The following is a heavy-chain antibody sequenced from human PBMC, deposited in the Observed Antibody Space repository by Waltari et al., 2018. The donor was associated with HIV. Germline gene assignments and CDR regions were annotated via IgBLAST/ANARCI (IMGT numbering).Heavy chain of an antibody. CDR1: GFEFRHYS. CDR2: IGRGKNEK. V-gene: IGHV3-7*03. D-gene: IGHD3-10*01. J-gene: IGHJ4*02. Sequence: DVYLVESGGGVVTTGGSIRLTCEASGFEFRHYSLNWVRQSPMRGLEWVACIGRGKNEKNYLDAGRGRLVIARDNSESSVYLQMDSLREEDTATYFCVRDDPGYGPIDYWGQGTLVTV. CDR3: VRDDPGYGPIDY.